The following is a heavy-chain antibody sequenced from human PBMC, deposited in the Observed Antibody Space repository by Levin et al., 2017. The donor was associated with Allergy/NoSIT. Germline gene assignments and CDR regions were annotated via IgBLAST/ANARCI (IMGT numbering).Heavy chain of an antibody. J-gene: IGHJ6*02. CDR3: AREGDYGTDV. CDR2: MYYSGST. D-gene: IGHD3-16*01. V-gene: IGHV4-39*02. CDR1: GGSVNSSGYY. Sequence: SETLSLTCTVSGGSVNSSGYYWAWIRQPPGKGLEWIGTMYYSGSTYYNPSPKSRVTISVDTAKNQFSLQLSSVTAADTAVYYCAREGDYGTDVWGQGTTVIVSS.